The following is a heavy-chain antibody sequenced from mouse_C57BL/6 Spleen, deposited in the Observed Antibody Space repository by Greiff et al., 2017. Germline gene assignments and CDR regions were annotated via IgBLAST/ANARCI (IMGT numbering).Heavy chain of an antibody. CDR3: ARGRAAQAPFAY. J-gene: IGHJ3*01. CDR2: FHPYNDDT. D-gene: IGHD3-2*02. Sequence: QVQLQQSGAELVKPGASVKMSCTASGYTFTAYPIEWMKQNHGKSLEWIGNFHPYNDDTKYNEKLKGKATLTVEKSSSTVYLELSRLTSDDSAVYYCARGRAAQAPFAYWGQGTLVTVSA. V-gene: IGHV1-47*01. CDR1: GYTFTAYP.